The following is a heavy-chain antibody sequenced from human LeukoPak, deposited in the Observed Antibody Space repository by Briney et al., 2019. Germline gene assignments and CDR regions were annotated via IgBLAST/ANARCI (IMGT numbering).Heavy chain of an antibody. CDR3: ARVITGTSSPGGLDY. CDR2: INWNGGST. V-gene: IGHV3-20*04. J-gene: IGHJ4*02. Sequence: GGSLRLSCAASGFTFDDYGMSWVRQVPGKGLEWVSAINWNGGSTGYADSLKGRFTISRDNAKNFLYLQMDSLRAEDTALYYCARVITGTSSPGGLDYWGQGTLVTVSS. CDR1: GFTFDDYG. D-gene: IGHD1-7*01.